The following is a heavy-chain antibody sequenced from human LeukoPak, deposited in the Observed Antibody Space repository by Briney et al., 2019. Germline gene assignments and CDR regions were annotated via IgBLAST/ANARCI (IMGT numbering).Heavy chain of an antibody. CDR1: GFTFTSYA. V-gene: IGHV3-23*01. D-gene: IGHD1-26*01. J-gene: IGHJ4*02. CDR2: ISGRGVST. CDR3: AKDGPLVGPYYFAS. Sequence: GGSLRLSGAASGFTFTSYAMNGVGKAPGKGREGVSAISGRGVSTYYADSVKGRFTISRDNSKTMLSLHMNRLRAEDTAVYSCAKDGPLVGPYYFASWGQGPLVPVSS.